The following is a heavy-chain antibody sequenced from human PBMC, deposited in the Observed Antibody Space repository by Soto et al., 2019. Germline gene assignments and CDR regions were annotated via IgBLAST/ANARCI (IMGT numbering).Heavy chain of an antibody. Sequence: QVQLVQSGAEVKKPGASVKVSCKASGYTFTSYDINWVRQAPGQGLEWMGWMNPDTDFGNTGYAPKFRGRVTMTRDTSTNTAYMELSNLRSEDTAIYFCARTSTWYNSYYGMAAWGQGTTVIVS. CDR2: MNPDTDFGNT. V-gene: IGHV1-8*01. CDR1: GYTFTSYD. D-gene: IGHD3-3*02. CDR3: ARTSTWYNSYYGMAA. J-gene: IGHJ6*02.